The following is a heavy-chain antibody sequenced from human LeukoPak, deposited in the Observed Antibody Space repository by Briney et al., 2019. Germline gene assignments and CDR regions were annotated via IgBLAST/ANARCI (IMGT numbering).Heavy chain of an antibody. CDR3: ATNLIEGRSGSYTFDY. V-gene: IGHV3-33*01. Sequence: PGRSLRLSCAASGFTFSSYGMHWVRQAPGKGLEWVAVIWYDGSNKYYADSVKGRFTISRGNSKNTLYLQMNSLRAEDTAVYYCATNLIEGRSGSYTFDYWGQGTLVTVSS. CDR1: GFTFSSYG. CDR2: IWYDGSNK. J-gene: IGHJ4*02. D-gene: IGHD1-26*01.